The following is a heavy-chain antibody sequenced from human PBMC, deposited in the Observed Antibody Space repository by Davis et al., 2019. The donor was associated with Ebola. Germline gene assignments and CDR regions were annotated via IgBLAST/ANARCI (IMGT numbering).Heavy chain of an antibody. J-gene: IGHJ3*02. V-gene: IGHV1-3*01. CDR3: ARGGSWYIHDAFDI. Sequence: ASVKVSCKASGYTFTSYAMHWVRQAPGQRLAWMGWINAGNGNTKYSQKFQGRVTITRDTSASTAYMELSSLRSEDTAVYYCARGGSWYIHDAFDIWGQGTMVTVSS. CDR2: INAGNGNT. CDR1: GYTFTSYA. D-gene: IGHD6-13*01.